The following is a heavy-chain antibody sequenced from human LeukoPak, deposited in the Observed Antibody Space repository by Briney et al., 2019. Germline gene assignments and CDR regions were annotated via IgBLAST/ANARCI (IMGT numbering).Heavy chain of an antibody. Sequence: ASVKVSCKVSGYTLTELFMHWVRQAPGKGLEWMGGFDPEDDETIYAQKFQGRVTMTEDTSTDTAYMELSRLRSDDTAVYYCARAGGTIFGVVIGYWGQGTLVTVSS. D-gene: IGHD3-3*01. V-gene: IGHV1-24*01. CDR3: ARAGGTIFGVVIGY. CDR2: FDPEDDET. CDR1: GYTLTELF. J-gene: IGHJ4*02.